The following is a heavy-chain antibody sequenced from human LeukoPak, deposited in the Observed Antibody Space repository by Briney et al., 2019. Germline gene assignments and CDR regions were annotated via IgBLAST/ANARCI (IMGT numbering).Heavy chain of an antibody. D-gene: IGHD3-22*01. Sequence: PGGSLRLSCAASGFTFSSYAMSWVRQAPGKGLEWVSAISGSGGSTYYADSVKGRFTISRDNSKNTLYLQMNSLRAEDTAVYYCAKDSVAMYYYDSNDYRNNWFDPWGQGTLVTVSS. V-gene: IGHV3-23*01. CDR3: AKDSVAMYYYDSNDYRNNWFDP. CDR1: GFTFSSYA. CDR2: ISGSGGST. J-gene: IGHJ5*02.